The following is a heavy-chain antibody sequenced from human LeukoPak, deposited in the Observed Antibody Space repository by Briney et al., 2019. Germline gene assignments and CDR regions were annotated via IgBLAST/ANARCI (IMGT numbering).Heavy chain of an antibody. J-gene: IGHJ1*01. Sequence: PSETLSLTCTVSGDSISSGTYYWSWIRQSPGKRLEWIGYIYYTGSTNYDPSLKSRVTISVDTSKNQFSLKLSSVTAADTAVYYCARHGIAAAPEYFQHWGQGTLVTVSS. V-gene: IGHV4-61*01. CDR3: ARHGIAAAPEYFQH. CDR2: IYYTGST. D-gene: IGHD6-13*01. CDR1: GDSISSGTYY.